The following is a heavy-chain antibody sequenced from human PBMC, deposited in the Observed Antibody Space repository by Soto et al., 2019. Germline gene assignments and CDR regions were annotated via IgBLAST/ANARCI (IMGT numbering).Heavy chain of an antibody. J-gene: IGHJ4*02. CDR1: CGSIIGSY. Sequence: PSETLSLTCSFSCGSIIGSYWSWIRQSPGKGLEWLGYVYYTGSTNYSPSLRSRVSISVDTSKNEFSLRLSSVTAADTAVYFCARSVAVPGAHIDYWGQGTLVTVSS. CDR2: VYYTGST. CDR3: ARSVAVPGAHIDY. D-gene: IGHD6-19*01. V-gene: IGHV4-59*01.